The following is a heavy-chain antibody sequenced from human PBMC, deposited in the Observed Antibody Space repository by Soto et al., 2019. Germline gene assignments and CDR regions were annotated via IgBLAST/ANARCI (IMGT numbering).Heavy chain of an antibody. CDR1: GFTFSSYA. CDR3: AKGRVRAVAGYYFDY. CDR2: ISGSGGST. D-gene: IGHD6-19*01. Sequence: EVQLLESGGGLVQPGGSLRLSCAASGFTFSSYAMSWVRQATGKGLEWVSAISGSGGSTYYADSVKGRFTISRDNSKNTLYLQMNSLRAEDTAVYYCAKGRVRAVAGYYFDYWGQGTLVTVSS. J-gene: IGHJ4*02. V-gene: IGHV3-23*01.